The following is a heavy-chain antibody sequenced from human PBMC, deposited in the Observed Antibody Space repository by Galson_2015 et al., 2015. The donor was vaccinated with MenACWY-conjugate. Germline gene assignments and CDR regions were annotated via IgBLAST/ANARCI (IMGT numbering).Heavy chain of an antibody. D-gene: IGHD2-2*02. J-gene: IGHJ4*02. CDR2: IYYTGST. V-gene: IGHV4-61*01. CDR1: GASVSSGSYY. Sequence: ETLSLTCTVSGASVSSGSYYWTWVRQPPGRGLEWIGYIYYTGSTTYKSSLKSRVTVSLDTSKNQFSLKLTSVTAADTAVYFCARATYTRGAHDYWGQGTLVTVSS. CDR3: ARATYTRGAHDY.